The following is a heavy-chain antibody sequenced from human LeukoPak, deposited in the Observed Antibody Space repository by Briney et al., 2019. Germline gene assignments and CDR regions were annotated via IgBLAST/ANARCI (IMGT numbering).Heavy chain of an antibody. J-gene: IGHJ4*02. V-gene: IGHV4-31*03. CDR1: GGSISSGGYY. CDR2: IYYSGST. Sequence: SETLSLTCTVSGGSISSGGYYWSWIRQHPGKGLEWIGYIYYSGSTYYNPSLKSRVTISVDTSKNQFSLKLSSVTAADTAVYYCARVSYCSSTSCYGVYYFDYWGQGTLVTVSS. D-gene: IGHD2-2*01. CDR3: ARVSYCSSTSCYGVYYFDY.